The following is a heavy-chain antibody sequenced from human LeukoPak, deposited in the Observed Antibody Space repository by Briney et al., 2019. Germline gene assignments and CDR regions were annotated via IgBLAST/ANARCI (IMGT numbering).Heavy chain of an antibody. V-gene: IGHV1-46*01. J-gene: IGHJ5*02. D-gene: IGHD3-3*01. CDR2: INPSGGST. CDR1: GGTFSSYA. Sequence: ASVKVSCKASGGTFSSYAISWVRQAPGQGLEWMGIINPSGGSTSYAQKFQGRVTMTRDTSTSTVYMELSSLRSEDTAVYYCARVASDFWSGYAWFDPWGQGTLVTVSS. CDR3: ARVASDFWSGYAWFDP.